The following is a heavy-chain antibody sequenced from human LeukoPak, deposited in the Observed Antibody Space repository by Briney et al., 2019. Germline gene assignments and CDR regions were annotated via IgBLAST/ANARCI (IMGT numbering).Heavy chain of an antibody. CDR3: ARYRQNKDTAMVIGFRYWYFDL. CDR2: IIPIFGTA. V-gene: IGHV1-69*01. CDR1: GGTFSSYA. Sequence: SVKVSCKASGGTFSSYAISWERQAPGQGLEWMGGIIPIFGTANYAQKFQGRVTITADESTSTAYMELSSLRSEDTAVYYCARYRQNKDTAMVIGFRYWYFDLWGRGTLVTVSS. J-gene: IGHJ2*01. D-gene: IGHD5-18*01.